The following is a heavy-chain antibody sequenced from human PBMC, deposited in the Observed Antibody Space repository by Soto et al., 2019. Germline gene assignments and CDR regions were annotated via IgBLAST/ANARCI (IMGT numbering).Heavy chain of an antibody. D-gene: IGHD6-13*01. CDR2: ISAYNGNT. CDR1: GYTFTSYG. V-gene: IGHV1-18*01. Sequence: QVQLVQSGSEVKKPGASVKVSCKASGYTFTSYGISWVRQAPGQGLEWMGWISAYNGNTNYAQKLQGRVTMTTDTTTSTAYMELRSLRSDDTAVYHCAREGPIAAAGMFYYYYGMDVWGQGTTVTVSS. CDR3: AREGPIAAAGMFYYYYGMDV. J-gene: IGHJ6*02.